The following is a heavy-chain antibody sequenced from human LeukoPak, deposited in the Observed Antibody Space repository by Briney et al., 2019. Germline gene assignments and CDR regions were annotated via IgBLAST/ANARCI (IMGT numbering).Heavy chain of an antibody. J-gene: IGHJ4*02. CDR3: AKELDTMFFDY. Sequence: GGSLRLSCATSGFNSDRYTIHWVRQAPGKGLEWVSLAGWSGGTTFYSDSVRGRFTISRDSGRKSVYLQMNSLTTDDTAFYFCAKELDTMFFDYWGQGALVTVSS. D-gene: IGHD3-10*02. CDR2: AGWSGGTT. V-gene: IGHV3-43*01. CDR1: GFNSDRYT.